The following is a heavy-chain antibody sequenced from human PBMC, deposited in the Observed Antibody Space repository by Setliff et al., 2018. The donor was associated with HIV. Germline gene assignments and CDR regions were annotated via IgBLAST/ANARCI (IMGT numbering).Heavy chain of an antibody. V-gene: IGHV1-46*01. CDR1: GYTFINFY. CDR2: INAGGGTI. Sequence: ASVKVSCKASGYTFINFYMHWVRQAPGQGLEWMGIINAGGGTIVYAQKFQGRVTIIRDTSTSTVYMDLSSLRSEDTAVYYCARPGIAAADYYFDYWGQGALVTVSS. J-gene: IGHJ4*02. CDR3: ARPGIAAADYYFDY. D-gene: IGHD6-13*01.